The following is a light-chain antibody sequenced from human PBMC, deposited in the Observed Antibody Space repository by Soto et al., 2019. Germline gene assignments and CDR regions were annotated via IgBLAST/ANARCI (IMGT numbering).Light chain of an antibody. Sequence: QAVLTQSPSASASLGASVKLTCTLSSGHSSYAIAWHQQQPEKGPRYLMKLKSDGSHSKGDGISDRFSGSSSGAERYLTISSLQSEDEADYYCQTWGTGIQVFGGGTKLTVL. V-gene: IGLV4-69*01. CDR2: LKSDGSH. CDR3: QTWGTGIQV. CDR1: SGHSSYA. J-gene: IGLJ3*02.